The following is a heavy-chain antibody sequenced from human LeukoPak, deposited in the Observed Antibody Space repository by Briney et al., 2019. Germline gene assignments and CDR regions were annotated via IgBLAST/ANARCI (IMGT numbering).Heavy chain of an antibody. Sequence: ASVKVSCKASGYTFTSYYMHWVRQAPGQGLEWMGIINPSGGSTSYAQKFQGRVTMTRDTSTSTVYMELSSLRSEDTAVYYCASVGYCSGGSCYQGYYYYYGMDVWGQGTTVTVSS. CDR1: GYTFTSYY. CDR2: INPSGGST. J-gene: IGHJ6*02. CDR3: ASVGYCSGGSCYQGYYYYYGMDV. V-gene: IGHV1-46*01. D-gene: IGHD2-15*01.